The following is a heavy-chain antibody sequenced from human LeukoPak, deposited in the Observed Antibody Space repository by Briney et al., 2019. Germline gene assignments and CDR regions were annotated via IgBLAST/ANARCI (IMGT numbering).Heavy chain of an antibody. CDR3: AREMDTAMVTDY. J-gene: IGHJ4*02. V-gene: IGHV3-11*06. CDR2: ISSSSSYT. Sequence: RTGGSLRLSCAASGFTFSDYYMSWIRQAPGKGLEWVSYISSSSSYTNCADSVKGRFTISRDNAKNSLYLQMNSLRAEDTAVYYCAREMDTAMVTDYWGQGTLVTVSS. CDR1: GFTFSDYY. D-gene: IGHD5-18*01.